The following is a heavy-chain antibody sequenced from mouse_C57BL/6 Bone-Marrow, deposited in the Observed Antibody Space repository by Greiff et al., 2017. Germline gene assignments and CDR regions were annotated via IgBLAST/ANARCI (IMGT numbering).Heavy chain of an antibody. V-gene: IGHV5-2*01. CDR1: EYEFPSHD. J-gene: IGHJ4*01. CDR2: INSDGGST. CDR3: ARHSYYYAMDY. Sequence: DVMLVESGGGLVQPGESLKLSCESNEYEFPSHDMSWVRKTPEKRLELVAAINSDGGSTYYPDTMERRFIISRDTTKKTLYLQMSSLRSEDTALYYFARHSYYYAMDYWGQGTSVTVSS.